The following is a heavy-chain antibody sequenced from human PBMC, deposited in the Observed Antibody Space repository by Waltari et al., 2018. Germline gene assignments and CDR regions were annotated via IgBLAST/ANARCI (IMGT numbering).Heavy chain of an antibody. CDR2: IYSGGSST. J-gene: IGHJ2*01. V-gene: IGHV3-23*03. CDR3: AKAAVGVIGYFDL. Sequence: EVQLLESGGGLVQPGGCMRLSCAASGFTFSSYAMSWVRQAPGKGLEWVSVIYSGGSSTYYADSVKGRFTISRDNSKNTLYLQMNSLRAEDTAVYYCAKAAVGVIGYFDLWGRGTLVTVSS. CDR1: GFTFSSYA. D-gene: IGHD3-10*01.